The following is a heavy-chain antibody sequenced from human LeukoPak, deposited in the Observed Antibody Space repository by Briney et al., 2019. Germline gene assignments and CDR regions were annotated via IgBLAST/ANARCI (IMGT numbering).Heavy chain of an antibody. D-gene: IGHD3-3*01. V-gene: IGHV3-30*18. CDR2: ISNDGNNK. J-gene: IGHJ4*02. CDR3: AKVGLRFLEWSPYYFDY. CDR1: GLPFSSYG. Sequence: GGSLRLSCAASGLPFSSYGMHWVRQVPGKGLEWVAAISNDGNNKFYADSVKGRFTISRDNSKNTLYLQMNSLRAEDTAVYYCAKVGLRFLEWSPYYFDYWGQGTLVTVSS.